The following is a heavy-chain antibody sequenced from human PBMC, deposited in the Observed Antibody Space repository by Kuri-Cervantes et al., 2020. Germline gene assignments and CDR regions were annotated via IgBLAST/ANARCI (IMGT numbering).Heavy chain of an antibody. J-gene: IGHJ4*02. D-gene: IGHD4-17*01. CDR2: ISSGSTYI. V-gene: IGHV3-21*03. Sequence: GGSLRLSCAASGFTFDNFAMHWVRQAPGKGLEWVSSISSGSTYIYYADSVKGRFTISRDNAKNSLYLQMNSLRAEDTAVYYCASWVTTGGGGGYWGQGTLVTVSS. CDR3: ASWVTTGGGGGY. CDR1: GFTFDNFA.